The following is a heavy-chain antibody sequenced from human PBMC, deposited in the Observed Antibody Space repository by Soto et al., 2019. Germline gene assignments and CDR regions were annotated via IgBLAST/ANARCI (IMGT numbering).Heavy chain of an antibody. CDR2: VSVSGGTT. CDR3: AKGLYYYASSGYRVFDY. J-gene: IGHJ4*02. Sequence: PGGSLTVSGVAPGFTCSNYAMSCGRQAPGKGLESVPTVSVSGGTTYYADSVKGRFTISRDTSKKTVLLQMNSLRAEDTAVYYCAKGLYYYASSGYRVFDYWGQGTPVTVSS. CDR1: GFTCSNYA. V-gene: IGHV3-23*01. D-gene: IGHD3-22*01.